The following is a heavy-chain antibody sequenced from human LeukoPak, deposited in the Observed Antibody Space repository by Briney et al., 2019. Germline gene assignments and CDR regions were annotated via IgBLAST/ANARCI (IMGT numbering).Heavy chain of an antibody. CDR2: IRPYSGDT. D-gene: IGHD3-16*01. Sequence: ASVKVSCKAFGNILTTYATSWVRQAPGQGLECIGWIRPYSGDTEYIHTLHGRVTMTTDTSNRTAYMELGGVTADDTGVYYCAIELGEWGVFGFWGQGSLVTVSS. J-gene: IGHJ4*02. CDR3: AIELGEWGVFGF. V-gene: IGHV1-18*01. CDR1: GNILTTYA.